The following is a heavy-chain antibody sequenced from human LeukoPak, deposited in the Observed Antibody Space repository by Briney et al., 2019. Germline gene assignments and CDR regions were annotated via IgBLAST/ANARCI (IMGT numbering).Heavy chain of an antibody. V-gene: IGHV4-34*01. CDR3: ARSYDTAGYDAFDT. J-gene: IGHJ3*02. CDR1: GGSFSGYY. D-gene: IGHD3-22*01. Sequence: SETLSLTCAVYGGSFSGYYWSWIRQPPGKGLEWIGEINHSGSTNYNPSLKSRVTISVDTSKNQFSLKLTSVTAADTAVYYCARSYDTAGYDAFDTWGQGTMVSVSS. CDR2: INHSGST.